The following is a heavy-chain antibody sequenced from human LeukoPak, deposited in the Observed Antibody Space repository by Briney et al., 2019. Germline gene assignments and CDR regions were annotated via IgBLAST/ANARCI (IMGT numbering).Heavy chain of an antibody. CDR2: INPRSGST. D-gene: IGHD3-10*01. CDR3: ARDITMVLATPGNYFDY. V-gene: IGHV1-46*01. CDR1: GYTFTSYY. J-gene: IGHJ4*02. Sequence: GASVKVSCKASGYTFTSYYMHWVRQAPGQGLEWMGIINPRSGSTSHAQKFQGRVTMTRDMSTSTVYTELSSLRSEDTAVYYCARDITMVLATPGNYFDYWGQGTLVTVSS.